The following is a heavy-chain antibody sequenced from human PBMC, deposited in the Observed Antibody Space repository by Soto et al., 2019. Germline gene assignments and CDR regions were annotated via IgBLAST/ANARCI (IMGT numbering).Heavy chain of an antibody. CDR3: AKAEGYASGWYEDY. CDR1: GFTVSSNY. J-gene: IGHJ4*02. Sequence: GGSLRLCCAASGFTVSSNYMSGVRQAPGKGLEWVSAISGDGADTYYIDSVKGRFTISRDNSKYTLFLQLNSLRVDDTAVYYCAKAEGYASGWYEDYWGRGTLVTVSS. D-gene: IGHD6-19*01. CDR2: ISGDGADT. V-gene: IGHV3-23*01.